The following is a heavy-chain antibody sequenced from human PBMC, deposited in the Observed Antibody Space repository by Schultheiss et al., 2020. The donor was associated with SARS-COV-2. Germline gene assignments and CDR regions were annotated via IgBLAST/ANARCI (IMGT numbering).Heavy chain of an antibody. Sequence: SETLSLTCTVSGGSISSSSYYWGWIRQPPGKGLEWIGSIYTSGSTNYNPSLKSRVTISVDTSKNQFSLKLSSVTAADTAVYYCARYDCSSTSCYQGDAFDIWGQGTMVTVSS. CDR1: GGSISSSSYY. D-gene: IGHD2-2*01. V-gene: IGHV4-39*07. J-gene: IGHJ3*02. CDR3: ARYDCSSTSCYQGDAFDI. CDR2: IYTSGST.